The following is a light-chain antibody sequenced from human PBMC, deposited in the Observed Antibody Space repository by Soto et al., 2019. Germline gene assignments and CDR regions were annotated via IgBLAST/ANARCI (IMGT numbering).Light chain of an antibody. CDR2: ENN. V-gene: IGLV1-40*01. CDR1: SSNIGAGYE. Sequence: QPVLTQPPSVSEAPGQRVTISCTGSSSNIGAGYEAHWYQQVPGTAPKLLIYENNNRPSGVPDRFSGSKSGTSASLAIIGLQAEDEAEYYCQSYDSSLSGYVFGTGTKVTVL. J-gene: IGLJ1*01. CDR3: QSYDSSLSGYV.